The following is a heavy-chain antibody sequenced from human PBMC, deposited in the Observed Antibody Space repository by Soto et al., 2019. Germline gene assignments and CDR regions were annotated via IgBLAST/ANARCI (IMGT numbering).Heavy chain of an antibody. J-gene: IGHJ3*02. CDR1: GGSISSSNW. V-gene: IGHV4-4*02. D-gene: IGHD4-17*01. CDR3: ARDPTADYGDYRGGAFDI. CDR2: IYHSGST. Sequence: QVQLQESGPGLVKPSGTLSLTCAVSGGSISSSNWWSWVRQPPGKGLEWIGEIYHSGSTNYNPSLESRVTISVDKSKNQFSLKLSSVTAADTAVYYCARDPTADYGDYRGGAFDIWGQGTMVTVSS.